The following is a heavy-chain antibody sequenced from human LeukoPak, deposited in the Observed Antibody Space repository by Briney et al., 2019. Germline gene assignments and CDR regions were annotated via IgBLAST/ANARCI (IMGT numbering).Heavy chain of an antibody. V-gene: IGHV3-23*01. CDR1: GFTFSSYA. Sequence: GGSLRLSFAASGFTFSSYAMSWVRQAPGKGLEWVSAISGSGGSTYYADSVKGRFTISRDNSKNTLYLQMNSLRAEDTAVYYCSKGPGIAAAGTDVDYWGQGTLVTVSS. J-gene: IGHJ4*02. D-gene: IGHD6-13*01. CDR3: SKGPGIAAAGTDVDY. CDR2: ISGSGGST.